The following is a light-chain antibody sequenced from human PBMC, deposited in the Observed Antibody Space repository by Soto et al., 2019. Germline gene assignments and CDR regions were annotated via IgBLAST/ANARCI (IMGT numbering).Light chain of an antibody. CDR1: SSDVGGYNY. V-gene: IGLV2-11*01. J-gene: IGLJ3*02. Sequence: QSALTQPRSVSGSPGQSVTISCSGTSSDVGGYNYVSWYQQHPGKAPKLMIYGVTKRPSGVPDRFSASKSGNTASPTISGLQAEDEADYYCCSYAGSYTWVFGGGTKLTVL. CDR2: GVT. CDR3: CSYAGSYTWV.